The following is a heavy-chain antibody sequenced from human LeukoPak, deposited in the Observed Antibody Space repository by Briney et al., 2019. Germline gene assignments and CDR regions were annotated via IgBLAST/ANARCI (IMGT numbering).Heavy chain of an antibody. CDR1: GYTITSYD. J-gene: IGHJ4*02. Sequence: GASVKVSCKASGYTITSYDINWVRQATGQGLEWMGWVNPNSGHTGYAQKLQGRVTMTWNTSMSTAYMELSSLRSEDTALYYCARGAPGSYCSGGSCPYFDYWGQAALVSVSS. D-gene: IGHD2-15*01. CDR3: ARGAPGSYCSGGSCPYFDY. CDR2: VNPNSGHT. V-gene: IGHV1-8*01.